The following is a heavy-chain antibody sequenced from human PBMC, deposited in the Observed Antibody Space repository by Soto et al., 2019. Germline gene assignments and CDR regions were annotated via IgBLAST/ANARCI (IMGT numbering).Heavy chain of an antibody. CDR1: GYTFTGYY. V-gene: IGHV1-2*02. D-gene: IGHD6-25*01. CDR3: ARVQHDSSGWNYYSYGLDV. CDR2: INPNNGGT. Sequence: ASVKVSCKASGYTFTGYYMHWVRQAPGQGLEWMGWINPNNGGTNYVQKFQGRVTMTRDTSISTAYMELSRLKADDTAVYYCARVQHDSSGWNYYSYGLDVWGQGTTVTVSS. J-gene: IGHJ6*02.